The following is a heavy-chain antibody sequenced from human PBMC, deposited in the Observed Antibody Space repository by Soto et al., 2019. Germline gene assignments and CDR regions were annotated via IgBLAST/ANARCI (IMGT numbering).Heavy chain of an antibody. V-gene: IGHV4-34*01. D-gene: IGHD3-3*01. Sequence: SETLSLTCAVYGGSFSGYYWSWIRQPPGKGLEWIGEINHSGSTNYNPSLKSRVTISVDTSKNQFSLKLSSVTAEDTAVYYCAKDFRALYYWGQGTLVTV. CDR1: GGSFSGYY. CDR3: AKDFRALYY. J-gene: IGHJ4*02. CDR2: INHSGST.